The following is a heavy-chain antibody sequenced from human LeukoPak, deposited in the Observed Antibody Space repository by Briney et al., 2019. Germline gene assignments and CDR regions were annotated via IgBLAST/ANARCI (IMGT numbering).Heavy chain of an antibody. CDR3: ARVWISSTSRIHAFDI. Sequence: GASVKVSCKASGYTFTSYGISWVRQAPGQGLEWMGWISAYNGNTNYAQKLQGRVTMTTDTSTSTAYMELRSLRSDDTAVYYCARVWISSTSRIHAFDIWGQGTMVTVSS. V-gene: IGHV1-18*01. CDR2: ISAYNGNT. D-gene: IGHD2-2*01. J-gene: IGHJ3*02. CDR1: GYTFTSYG.